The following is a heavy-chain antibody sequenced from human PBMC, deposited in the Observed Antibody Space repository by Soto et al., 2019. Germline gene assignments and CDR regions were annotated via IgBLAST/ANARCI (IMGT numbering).Heavy chain of an antibody. CDR1: GGSSSSGGYY. Sequence: TLSVNCTVSGGSSSSGGYYWSWILQHPGKGLEWIGYIYYSGSTYYNPSLKSRVTISVDTSKNQFSLKLSSVTVADTAVYYCASLSRTKTYGGYYYYGMDVWGQGTTVTVSS. D-gene: IGHD2-2*01. CDR2: IYYSGST. V-gene: IGHV4-31*03. CDR3: ASLSRTKTYGGYYYYGMDV. J-gene: IGHJ6*02.